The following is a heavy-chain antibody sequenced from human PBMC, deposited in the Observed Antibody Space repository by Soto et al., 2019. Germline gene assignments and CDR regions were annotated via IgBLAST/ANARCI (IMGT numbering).Heavy chain of an antibody. D-gene: IGHD3-10*01. Sequence: GASVKVSCKASGGTFSSYAISWVRQAPGQGLEWMGGIIPIFGTANYAQKFQGRVTITADESTSTAYMELSSLRSEDTAVYYCARDSVWFENPYYYGMDVWGQGTTVTVSS. CDR2: IIPIFGTA. V-gene: IGHV1-69*13. CDR1: GGTFSSYA. J-gene: IGHJ6*02. CDR3: ARDSVWFENPYYYGMDV.